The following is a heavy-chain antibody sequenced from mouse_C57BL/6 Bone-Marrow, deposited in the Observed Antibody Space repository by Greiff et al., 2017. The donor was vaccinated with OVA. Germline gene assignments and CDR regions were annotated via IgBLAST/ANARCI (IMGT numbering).Heavy chain of an antibody. J-gene: IGHJ3*01. CDR1: GYTFTSYW. Sequence: QVQLQQPGTELVKPGASVKLSCKASGYTFTSYWMHWVKQRPGQGLEWIGNINPSNGGTNYNEKFKSKATLTVDKSSSTAYMQLSSLTSEDSAVYYCARSRGVGYGNCPAWFAYWGQGTLVTVSA. CDR3: ARSRGVGYGNCPAWFAY. D-gene: IGHD2-10*02. CDR2: INPSNGGT. V-gene: IGHV1-53*01.